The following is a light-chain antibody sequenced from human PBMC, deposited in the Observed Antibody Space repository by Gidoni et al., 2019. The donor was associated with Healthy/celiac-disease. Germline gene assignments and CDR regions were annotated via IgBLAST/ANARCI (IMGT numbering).Light chain of an antibody. Sequence: QSVLTQPPSASGTPGQRVTISCSGSSSNIGSNYVYWYQQLPGTAPKLLIYRNNQRPSGVPDRFSGSKSGTSASLAISGLRSEDEADYYCAAWDDNLSVGVFGGGTKLTVL. CDR2: RNN. CDR3: AAWDDNLSVGV. CDR1: SSNIGSNY. J-gene: IGLJ3*02. V-gene: IGLV1-47*01.